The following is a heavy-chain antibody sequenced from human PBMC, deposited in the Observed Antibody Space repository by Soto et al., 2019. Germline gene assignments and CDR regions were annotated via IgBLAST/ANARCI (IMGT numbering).Heavy chain of an antibody. V-gene: IGHV2-5*02. J-gene: IGHJ4*02. CDR1: GFSLTTSGVG. CDR2: IYWDDDQ. Sequence: QITLNESGPTVVRPTETLTLTCRFSGFSLTTSGVGVGWIRQSPGKAPECLALIYWDDDQRYSASLKSRLTITKDTSKNQVGLTVSDLDPTDTATYYCAHRVLRTVFGLVTTTAIYFDFWGQGTPVAVSS. CDR3: AHRVLRTVFGLVTTTAIYFDF. D-gene: IGHD3-3*01.